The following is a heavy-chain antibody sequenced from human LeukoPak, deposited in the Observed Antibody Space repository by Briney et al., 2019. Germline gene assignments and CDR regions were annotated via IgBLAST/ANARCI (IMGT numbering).Heavy chain of an antibody. CDR1: GYTFTSYA. V-gene: IGHV1-3*01. D-gene: IGHD2-15*01. CDR3: ARDGGCCSGGSCCDDDAFDI. Sequence: ASVKVSCKASGYTFTSYAMHWVRQAPGQRLEWMGWINAGNGNTKYSQKFQGRVTITRDTSASTAYMELSSLRSEDTAVYYCARDGGCCSGGSCCDDDAFDIWGQGTMVTVSS. J-gene: IGHJ3*02. CDR2: INAGNGNT.